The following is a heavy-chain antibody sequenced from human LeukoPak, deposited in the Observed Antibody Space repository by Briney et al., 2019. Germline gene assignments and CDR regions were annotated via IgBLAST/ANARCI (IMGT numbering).Heavy chain of an antibody. V-gene: IGHV1-18*01. J-gene: IGHJ5*02. Sequence: VASVKVSCKTSGYTFTRYGITWVRQAPGQGLQWMGWISAYNGNTNYAQNLQGRVTMTTDTSTSTAYMELRSLRSDDTAVYYCARDQYCSSTSCYDNWFDPWGQGTLVTVSS. D-gene: IGHD2-2*01. CDR2: ISAYNGNT. CDR1: GYTFTRYG. CDR3: ARDQYCSSTSCYDNWFDP.